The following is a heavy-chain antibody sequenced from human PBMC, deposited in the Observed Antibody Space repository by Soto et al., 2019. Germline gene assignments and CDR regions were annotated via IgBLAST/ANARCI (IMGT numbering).Heavy chain of an antibody. Sequence: EVQLVESGGGPAQFGGSLRLSCAASGFTFSNYWMHWVRQVPGKGLVWVSRIKGDETSTGYANSVKGRFTIFRDNVKNTLYLKINSLRTKETAVYYCARGVSGYYRFDYWGQGTLVTVSS. J-gene: IGHJ4*02. CDR1: GFTFSNYW. V-gene: IGHV3-74*01. CDR3: ARGVSGYYRFDY. CDR2: IKGDETST. D-gene: IGHD5-12*01.